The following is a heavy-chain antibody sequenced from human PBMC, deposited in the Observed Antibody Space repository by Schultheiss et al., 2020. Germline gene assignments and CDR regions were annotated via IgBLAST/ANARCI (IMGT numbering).Heavy chain of an antibody. Sequence: GGSLRLSCAASGFTFSDYYMSWIRQAPGKGLEYVSAISSNGGSTYYADSVKGRFTISRDNSKNTLYLQMNSLRAEDTAVYYCSGGMDVWGQGTTVTVSS. V-gene: IGHV3-64*04. CDR2: ISSNGGST. CDR3: SGGMDV. D-gene: IGHD1-26*01. J-gene: IGHJ6*02. CDR1: GFTFSDYY.